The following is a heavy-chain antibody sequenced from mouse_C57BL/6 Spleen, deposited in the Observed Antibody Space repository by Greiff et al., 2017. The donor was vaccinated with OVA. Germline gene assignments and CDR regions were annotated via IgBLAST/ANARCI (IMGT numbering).Heavy chain of an antibody. CDR3: ASGVGPYGYPYYFDY. CDR1: GYTFTGYW. V-gene: IGHV1-9*01. Sequence: QVQLKQSGAELMKPGASVKLSCKATGYTFTGYWIEWVKQRPGHGLEWIGEILPGSGSTNYNEKFKGKATFTADTSSNTAYMQLSSLTTEDSAIYYRASGVGPYGYPYYFDYWGQGTTLTVSS. J-gene: IGHJ2*01. D-gene: IGHD2-2*01. CDR2: ILPGSGST.